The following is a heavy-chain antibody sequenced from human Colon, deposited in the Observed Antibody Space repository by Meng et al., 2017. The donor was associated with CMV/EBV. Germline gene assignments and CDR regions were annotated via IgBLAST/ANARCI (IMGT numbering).Heavy chain of an antibody. J-gene: IGHJ1*01. CDR2: ISAYTGDT. V-gene: IGHV1-18*01. CDR1: GYTSTKDG. D-gene: IGHD1-26*01. CDR3: VRESQSGSYIYLQH. Sequence: QVQLVHCRAELKEPGASVKVSCKASGYTSTKDGISWVRQAPGEGLEWMGWISAYTGDTYYAQKFQGRVTMNTDTSTSTAYMELRSLRSDDTAVYYCVRESQSGSYIYLQHWGQGTLVTVSS.